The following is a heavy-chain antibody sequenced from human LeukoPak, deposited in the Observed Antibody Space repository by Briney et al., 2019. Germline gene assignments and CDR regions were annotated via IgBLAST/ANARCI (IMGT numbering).Heavy chain of an antibody. CDR1: GDSISSTSYY. J-gene: IGHJ4*01. CDR3: ASRVYGLGSFNY. Sequence: SETLSLTCTVSGDSISSTSYYWDWNRQPPGKGLERIGGIYNSGTTYYNPSLKSRVTISVDTSKSQFSLKVSSVTAADTAVYYCASRVYGLGSFNYWGQGTLVTVSS. V-gene: IGHV4-39*01. CDR2: IYNSGTT. D-gene: IGHD3-10*01.